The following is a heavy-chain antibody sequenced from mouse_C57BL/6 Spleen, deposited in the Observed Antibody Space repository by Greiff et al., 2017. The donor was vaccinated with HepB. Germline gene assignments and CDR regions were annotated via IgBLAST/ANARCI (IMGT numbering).Heavy chain of an antibody. D-gene: IGHD1-1*01. J-gene: IGHJ3*01. CDR2: ISDGGSYT. V-gene: IGHV5-4*01. CDR3: AITTVEAWFAY. CDR1: GFTFSSYA. Sequence: EVQLVESGGGLVKPGGSLKLSCAASGFTFSSYAMSWVRQTPEKRLEWVATISDGGSYTYYPDNVKGRFTISRDNAKNNLYLQMSHLKSEDTAMYYCAITTVEAWFAYWGQGTLVTVSA.